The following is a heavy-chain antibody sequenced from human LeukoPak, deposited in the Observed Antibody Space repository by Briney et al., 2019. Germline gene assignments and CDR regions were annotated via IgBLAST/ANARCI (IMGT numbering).Heavy chain of an antibody. J-gene: IGHJ4*02. CDR3: ASGRHDFLH. CDR1: GFTFSSYA. V-gene: IGHV3-23*01. CDR2: ISGSGGST. Sequence: GGSLRLSCAASGFTFSSYAMSWVRQAPGKGLEWVSAISGSGGSTYYADSVKGRFTISRDNSKNTLYLQMTSLRVEDTAVYYCASGRHDFLHWGQGTLVTVSS. D-gene: IGHD3/OR15-3a*01.